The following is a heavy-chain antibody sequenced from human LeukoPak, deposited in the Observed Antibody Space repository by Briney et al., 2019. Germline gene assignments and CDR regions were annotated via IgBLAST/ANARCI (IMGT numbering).Heavy chain of an antibody. CDR3: ARVALSVYSTGEPNGAFDI. V-gene: IGHV4-4*07. Sequence: SETLSLICTVSGGSIRSYYWSWIRQPAGKGLEWIGRIYTSRSTNYNPSLKSRVTMSVDTSKNQFSLKLSSVTASDTAVYYCARVALSVYSTGEPNGAFDIWGQGTMVTVSS. CDR1: GGSIRSYY. CDR2: IYTSRST. J-gene: IGHJ3*02. D-gene: IGHD6-25*01.